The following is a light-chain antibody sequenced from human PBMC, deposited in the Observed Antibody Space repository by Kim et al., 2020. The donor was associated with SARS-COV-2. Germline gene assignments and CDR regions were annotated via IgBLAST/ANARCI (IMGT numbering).Light chain of an antibody. CDR1: SLRTYY. Sequence: SSELTQDPAVSVALGQTVRITCQGDSLRTYYARWYQQKPGQAPVLVIYGKNNRPTGIPDRFSGSSSGNTASLTITGAQAEDEADYYCKSRDSSGNLLVFGGGTQLTVL. CDR2: GKN. CDR3: KSRDSSGNLLV. J-gene: IGLJ2*01. V-gene: IGLV3-19*01.